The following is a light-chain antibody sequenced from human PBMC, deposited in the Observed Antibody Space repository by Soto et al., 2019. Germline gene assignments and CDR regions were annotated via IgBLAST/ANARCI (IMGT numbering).Light chain of an antibody. J-gene: IGKJ1*01. CDR2: GAS. V-gene: IGKV3-20*01. CDR1: QSVSSSH. Sequence: EIVLTQSPGTLSLSPGERATLSCRTSQSVSSSHLVWYQQKPGQPPRLLIYGASSRATDISDRFSGSGSGTDFTLIISRLEPEDFAVYYCQQCCISPPTFGQGTKVEIK. CDR3: QQCCISPPT.